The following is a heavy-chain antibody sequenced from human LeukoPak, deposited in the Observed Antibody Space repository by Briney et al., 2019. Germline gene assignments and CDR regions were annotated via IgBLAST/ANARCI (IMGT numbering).Heavy chain of an antibody. CDR3: TRVDLGVVAYYYYYYMDV. J-gene: IGHJ6*03. D-gene: IGHD3-22*01. CDR2: IRSKAYGGTT. CDR1: GFTFGGYA. Sequence: PGGSLRLSCTASGFTFGGYAVSWVRPAPGKGLVWVGFIRSKAYGGTTEYAASVKGRFTISRDDSKSIADLQMNSLKTEDTAVYYCTRVDLGVVAYYYYYYMDVWGKGTTVTVSS. V-gene: IGHV3-49*04.